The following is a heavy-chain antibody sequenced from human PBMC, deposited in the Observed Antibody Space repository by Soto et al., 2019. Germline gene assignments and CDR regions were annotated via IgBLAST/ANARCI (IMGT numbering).Heavy chain of an antibody. V-gene: IGHV4-31*03. CDR2: IYNSGTT. CDR3: ARGRGYSDQNFFDL. Sequence: QVQLQESGPGLVKPSQTLSLTCTVPGGSINGGGYSWTWIRQHPGKWLEWFGHIYNSGTTYYNPSLEGRVSTSLDMSKKQCSLKVTSGTAADSAVYYCARGRGYSDQNFFDLWGQGIRVTVSS. CDR1: GGSINGGGYS. J-gene: IGHJ5*02. D-gene: IGHD6-25*01.